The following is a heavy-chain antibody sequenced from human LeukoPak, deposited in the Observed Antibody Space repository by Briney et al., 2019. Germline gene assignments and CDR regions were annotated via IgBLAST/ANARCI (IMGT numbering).Heavy chain of an antibody. Sequence: GRSLRLSCAASGFTFSGYGMHWVRQAPGKGLEWVAVIWYDGSNKYYADSVKGRFTISRDNPKNTLYLQMNSLRAEDTAVYYCARGGRGKYYFDYWGQGTLVTVSS. V-gene: IGHV3-33*01. CDR1: GFTFSGYG. D-gene: IGHD3-16*01. CDR2: IWYDGSNK. J-gene: IGHJ4*02. CDR3: ARGGRGKYYFDY.